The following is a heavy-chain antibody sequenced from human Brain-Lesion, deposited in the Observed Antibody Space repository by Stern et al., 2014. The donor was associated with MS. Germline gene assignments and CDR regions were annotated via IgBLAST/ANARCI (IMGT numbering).Heavy chain of an antibody. CDR1: GNSFTHFY. J-gene: IGHJ4*02. D-gene: IGHD2-2*01. CDR2: INPNSGGT. V-gene: IGHV1-2*04. Sequence: VQLVQSGAEVKKPGASVRVSCEASGNSFTHFYIHWVRQAPGQGLEWMGWINPNSGGTKFAQKFQGWVTITRDTSITTAYMEVTSLTSDDTAVYYCARGGRYYADYWGQGTLVTVSS. CDR3: ARGGRYYADY.